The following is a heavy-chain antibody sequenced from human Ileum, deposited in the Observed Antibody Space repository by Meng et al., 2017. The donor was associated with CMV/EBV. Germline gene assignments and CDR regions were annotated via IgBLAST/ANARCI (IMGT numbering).Heavy chain of an antibody. V-gene: IGHV3-74*01. CDR2: IYSDGSST. CDR3: GRGGSTYFDY. D-gene: IGHD6-13*01. CDR1: GFTFSSYW. Sequence: GESLKISCAASGFTFSSYWMHWVRQAPGKGLVWVSRIYSDGSSTNYADSVKGRFTMSRDNARNTLYLQMNSLRAEDTAVYYCGRGGSTYFDYWGQGTLVTVSX. J-gene: IGHJ4*02.